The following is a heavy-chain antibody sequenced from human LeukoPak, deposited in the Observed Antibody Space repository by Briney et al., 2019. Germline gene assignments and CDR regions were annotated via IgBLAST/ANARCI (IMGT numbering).Heavy chain of an antibody. J-gene: IGHJ3*02. Sequence: SQTLSLTCTVSGGSISSDGYYWSWLRQPPGKGPERIGQIKHTGGTHYNSSLKSRVTISADRSKNQISLKLNSVTAADTAVYYCASPMTFMVRGLHGVDGFDIWGQGTMVTVSS. CDR3: ASPMTFMVRGLHGVDGFDI. CDR2: IKHTGGT. V-gene: IGHV4-30-2*01. D-gene: IGHD3-10*01. CDR1: GGSISSDGYY.